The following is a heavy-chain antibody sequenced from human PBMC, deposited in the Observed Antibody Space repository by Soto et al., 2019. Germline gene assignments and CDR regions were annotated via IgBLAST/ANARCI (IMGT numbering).Heavy chain of an antibody. CDR3: ARDRSSKPYCFDY. Sequence: GGSLRLSCAASGFTVSSNYMSWVRQAPGKGLEWVSVIYSGGSTYYADSVKGRFTISRDNSKNTLYLQMNSLRAEDTAVNFCARDRSSKPYCFDYWGQGTLVTVSS. V-gene: IGHV3-53*01. CDR1: GFTVSSNY. D-gene: IGHD2-15*01. J-gene: IGHJ4*02. CDR2: IYSGGST.